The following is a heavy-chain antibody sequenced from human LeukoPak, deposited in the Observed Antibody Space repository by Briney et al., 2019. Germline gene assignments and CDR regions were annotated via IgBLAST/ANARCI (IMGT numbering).Heavy chain of an antibody. D-gene: IGHD4-23*01. CDR3: ARHGNDYGGNSDRYFDL. CDR1: GFTFSTFN. Sequence: PGGSLRLSCAASGFTFSTFNMHWVRQAPGKGLEWVSFIISSSSYIYYADSVKGRFTISRDNAKNSLYLQMNTLRAEDRAVYYCARHGNDYGGNSDRYFDLWGRGTLVTVSS. J-gene: IGHJ2*01. V-gene: IGHV3-21*01. CDR2: IISSSSYI.